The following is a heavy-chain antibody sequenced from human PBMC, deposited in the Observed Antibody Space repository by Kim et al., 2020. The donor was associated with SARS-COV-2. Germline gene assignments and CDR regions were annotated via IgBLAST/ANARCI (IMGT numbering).Heavy chain of an antibody. D-gene: IGHD2-21*02. J-gene: IGHJ4*02. CDR3: ARGVPTESKYCGGDCYLYYFDY. V-gene: IGHV4-39*01. CDR2: IYYSGST. Sequence: SETLSLTCTVSGGSISSSSYYWGWIRQPPGQGLEWIGSIYYSGSTYYNPSLKSRVTISVDTSKNQFSLKLSSVTAADTAVYYCARGVPTESKYCGGDCYLYYFDYWGQGTLVTVSS. CDR1: GGSISSSSYY.